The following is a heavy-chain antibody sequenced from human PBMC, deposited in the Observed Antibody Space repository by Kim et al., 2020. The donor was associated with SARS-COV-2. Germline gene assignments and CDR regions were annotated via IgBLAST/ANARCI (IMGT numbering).Heavy chain of an antibody. J-gene: IGHJ3*02. V-gene: IGHV5-51*01. Sequence: SSSPSFQGQVTISADKSISTAYLQWSSLKASDTAMYYCALFFRLGDAFDIWGQGTMVTVSS. D-gene: IGHD3-3*01. CDR3: ALFFRLGDAFDI.